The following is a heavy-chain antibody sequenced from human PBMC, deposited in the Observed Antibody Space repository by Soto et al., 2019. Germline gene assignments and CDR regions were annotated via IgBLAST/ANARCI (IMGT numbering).Heavy chain of an antibody. D-gene: IGHD6-6*01. Sequence: SETLSLTCSIYSGSFSGYYWIWIRQPPGKGLEWIGEISQSGNTNYSPSLKSRVSISIDTSKKQSSLNLASVSAADTAVYYCARAPKVSGSSQTRPDFWGQGTLVTVSS. V-gene: IGHV4-34*01. CDR1: SGSFSGYY. CDR3: ARAPKVSGSSQTRPDF. CDR2: ISQSGNT. J-gene: IGHJ4*02.